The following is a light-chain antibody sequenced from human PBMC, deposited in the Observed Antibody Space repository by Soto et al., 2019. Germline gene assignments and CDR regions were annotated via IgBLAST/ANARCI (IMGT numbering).Light chain of an antibody. CDR1: QSVSSN. CDR3: QQYGKSRFI. Sequence: EIVMTQSPATLSVSPGERATLSCRASQSVSSNLAWYQQKPGQAPRLLIYGASTRATGIPDRFSGSGSGTDFTLTISRLEPEDFAVYYCQQYGKSRFIFGPGTKVDIK. J-gene: IGKJ3*01. CDR2: GAS. V-gene: IGKV3-20*01.